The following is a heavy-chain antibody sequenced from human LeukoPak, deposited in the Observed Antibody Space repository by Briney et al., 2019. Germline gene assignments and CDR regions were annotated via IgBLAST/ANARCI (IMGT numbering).Heavy chain of an antibody. CDR1: GFTFSSYV. CDR3: AKRGPAGAGKSPDYFDY. CDR2: ITGSGDNT. V-gene: IGHV3-23*01. Sequence: PGGSLRLSCAASGFTFSSYVMSWVREAPGKGLEWVSAITGSGDNTYYADSVKGRFTISRENSKNTLYLQMNSLRAADTAVYYCAKRGPAGAGKSPDYFDYWGQGTLVTVSS. D-gene: IGHD6-19*01. J-gene: IGHJ4*02.